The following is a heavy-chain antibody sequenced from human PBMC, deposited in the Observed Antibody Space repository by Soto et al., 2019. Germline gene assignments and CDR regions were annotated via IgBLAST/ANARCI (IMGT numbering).Heavy chain of an antibody. J-gene: IGHJ4*02. Sequence: EVQLVESGGGLTQPGGSLRLSCAVSGFTVGSNHVTWVRQATGKGLQWVSAIYNDGSTYYADSVKGRFTISRDNSKNAVFLQMNSLRAEDTAVYFCAGYGGNSVWGQGTLVTVS. D-gene: IGHD4-17*01. V-gene: IGHV3-53*01. CDR1: GFTVGSNH. CDR2: IYNDGST. CDR3: AGYGGNSV.